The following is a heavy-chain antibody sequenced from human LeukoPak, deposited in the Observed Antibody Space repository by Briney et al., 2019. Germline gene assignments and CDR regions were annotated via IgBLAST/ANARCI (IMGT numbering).Heavy chain of an antibody. D-gene: IGHD1-1*01. CDR2: IFYSGNT. CDR3: ARVGDWNDLVY. V-gene: IGHV4-59*01. J-gene: IGHJ4*02. Sequence: SETLSLTCSVSGGSINSFYWSWIRQPPGKGLEWIGYIFYSGNTNYNPSLKGRVTISVDTSKNQFSLRLNSVTAADTAVYYCARVGDWNDLVYWGQGILVTVSS. CDR1: GGSINSFY.